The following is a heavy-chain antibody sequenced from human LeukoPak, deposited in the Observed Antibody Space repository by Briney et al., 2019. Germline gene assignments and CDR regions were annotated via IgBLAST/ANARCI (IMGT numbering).Heavy chain of an antibody. J-gene: IGHJ4*02. CDR3: ARDLTADSYFDY. V-gene: IGHV3-7*01. CDR2: IKQDGSEK. CDR1: GFTFSSYW. D-gene: IGHD5-18*01. Sequence: GGSLRLSCAASGFTFSSYWRSWVRQAPGKGLEWVANIKQDGSEKYYVDSVKGRFTISRDNAKNSLYLQMNSLRAEDTAVYYCARDLTADSYFDYWGQGTLVTVSS.